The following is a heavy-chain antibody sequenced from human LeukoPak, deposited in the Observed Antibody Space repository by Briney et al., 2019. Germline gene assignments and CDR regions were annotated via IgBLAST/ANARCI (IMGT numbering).Heavy chain of an antibody. J-gene: IGHJ5*02. V-gene: IGHV3-21*01. D-gene: IGHD6-19*01. Sequence: PGGSLRLSCAASGFTFSSYSMNWVRQAPGKGLEWVSSISSSSSYIYYADSVKGRFTISRDNAKNSLYLQMNSLRAEDTAVYYCAREIDSSGWYMDWSDPWGQGTLVTVSS. CDR3: AREIDSSGWYMDWSDP. CDR1: GFTFSSYS. CDR2: ISSSSSYI.